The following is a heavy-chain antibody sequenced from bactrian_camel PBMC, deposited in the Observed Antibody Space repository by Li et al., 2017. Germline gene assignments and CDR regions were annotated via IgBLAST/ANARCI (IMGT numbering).Heavy chain of an antibody. V-gene: IGHV3S26*01. D-gene: IGHD6*01. J-gene: IGHJ4*01. CDR2: IYSDGSI. Sequence: HVQLVESGGGSVQAGGSLRLSCEASGFTFSSYCMSWFRQVSGTEREGVAAIYSDGSISYGDSVKGRFTLSKDNAKNTLHLQMNNLKPEDTAMYFCARERRARRPYGDTWYRASEYTYWGQGTQVTVS. CDR1: GFTFSSYC. CDR3: ARERRARRPYGDTWYRASEYTY.